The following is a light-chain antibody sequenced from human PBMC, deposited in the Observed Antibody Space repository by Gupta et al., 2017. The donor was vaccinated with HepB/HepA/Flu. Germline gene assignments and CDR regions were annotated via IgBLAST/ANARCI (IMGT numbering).Light chain of an antibody. CDR3: QQYKSHSRS. V-gene: IGKV1-5*03. CDR1: QSISSW. Sequence: DIQMTQSLSTLSVSVGDRVTITCRASQSISSWLAWYQQKPGKAPKLLIYKASSLESGVPSRFSGSGSGTEFTLTISSLQPDDSATYFCQQYKSHSRSFGQGTKLEIK. CDR2: KAS. J-gene: IGKJ2*04.